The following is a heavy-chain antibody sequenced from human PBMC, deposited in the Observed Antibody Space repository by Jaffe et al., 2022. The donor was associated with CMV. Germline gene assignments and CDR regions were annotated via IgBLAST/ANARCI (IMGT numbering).Heavy chain of an antibody. D-gene: IGHD6-6*01. V-gene: IGHV1-18*04. CDR1: GYTFSSYG. CDR3: ARAEFSTSSFHGGNWFDP. Sequence: QVQLIQSGAEVKKPGASVKVSCKASGYTFSSYGMSWVRQAPGQGLEWMGWINGYTAKTNYAQKLQGRITLTTDRSTSTAYMELNSLRSDDTAVYYCARAEFSTSSFHGGNWFDPWGQGTLVTVSS. J-gene: IGHJ5*02. CDR2: INGYTAKT.